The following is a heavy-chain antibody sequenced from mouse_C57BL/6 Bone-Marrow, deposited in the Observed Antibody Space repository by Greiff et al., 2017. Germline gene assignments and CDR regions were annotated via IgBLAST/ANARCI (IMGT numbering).Heavy chain of an antibody. CDR2: IYPGGGYT. CDR3: ARLSTTAPYFDY. V-gene: IGHV1-63*01. CDR1: GYTFTNYW. D-gene: IGHD1-2*01. Sequence: QVHVKQSGAELVRPGTSVKMSCKASGYTFTNYWIGWAKQRPGHGLEWIGDIYPGGGYTNYNEKFKGKATLTADKSSSTAYMQFSSLTSEDSAIYYCARLSTTAPYFDYWGQGTTLTVSS. J-gene: IGHJ2*01.